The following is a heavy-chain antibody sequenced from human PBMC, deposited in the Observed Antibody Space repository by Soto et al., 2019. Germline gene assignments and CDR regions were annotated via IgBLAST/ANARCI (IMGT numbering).Heavy chain of an antibody. D-gene: IGHD3-10*01. Sequence: PSETLSLTCAVYGGSFSGYYWSWIRQPPGKGLEWIGEINHSGSTNYNPSLKSRVTISVDTSKNQFSLKLSSVTAADTAVYYCARVVTGRLFYYYYMDVWGKGTTVTVSS. J-gene: IGHJ6*03. V-gene: IGHV4-34*01. CDR1: GGSFSGYY. CDR3: ARVVTGRLFYYYYMDV. CDR2: INHSGST.